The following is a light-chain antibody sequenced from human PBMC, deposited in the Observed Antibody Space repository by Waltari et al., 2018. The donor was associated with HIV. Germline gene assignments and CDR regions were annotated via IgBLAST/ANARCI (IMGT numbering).Light chain of an antibody. CDR1: SSDIGSNA. CDR3: AAWDDSLNGPHVV. J-gene: IGLJ2*01. CDR2: SNN. V-gene: IGLV1-44*01. Sequence: QSVLTQPPSASETPGQRVAIPCSGRSSDIGSNAVHWYQQLPGTPPKLLIYSNNQRPSGVPDRFSGSKSGTSASLAISGLQSEDEADYYCAAWDDSLNGPHVVFGGGTKLTVL.